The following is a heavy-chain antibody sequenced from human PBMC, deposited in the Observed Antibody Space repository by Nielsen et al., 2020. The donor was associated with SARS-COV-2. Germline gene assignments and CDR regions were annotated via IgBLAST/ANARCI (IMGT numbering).Heavy chain of an antibody. CDR3: TRVYYYGSGSLDY. J-gene: IGHJ4*02. V-gene: IGHV3-49*04. Sequence: GGSLRLSCTASGFTFGDYAVMWVRQAPGKGLEWVGFIRTKAHGGTTEYAASVKGRFTISRDDSKSIAYLQMNSLKTEDTAVYYCTRVYYYGSGSLDYLGQGTLVTVSS. CDR1: GFTFGDYA. CDR2: IRTKAHGGTT. D-gene: IGHD3-10*01.